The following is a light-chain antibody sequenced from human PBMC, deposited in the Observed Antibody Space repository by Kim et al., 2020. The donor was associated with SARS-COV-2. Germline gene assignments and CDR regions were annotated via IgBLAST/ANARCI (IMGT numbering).Light chain of an antibody. CDR1: QDINNY. CDR2: VAS. V-gene: IGKV1-16*01. Sequence: DIQMTQSPSSLSASVGDRVTITCRASQDINNYLAWFQQKPGKAPKSLIYVASTLQSGVPSRFSGSGSGTDFTLTISSLQPEDFAIYYCQQYKSFPLTFGGGTEVDIK. J-gene: IGKJ4*01. CDR3: QQYKSFPLT.